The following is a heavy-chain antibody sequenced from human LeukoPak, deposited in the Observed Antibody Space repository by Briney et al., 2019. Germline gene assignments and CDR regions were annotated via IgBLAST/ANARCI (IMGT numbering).Heavy chain of an antibody. J-gene: IGHJ4*02. CDR2: INHSGST. V-gene: IGHV4-34*01. CDR1: GGSFSGYY. CDR3: ARIKPLGYCSSTSCRAY. D-gene: IGHD2-2*01. Sequence: SATLSLTCAVYGGSFSGYYWSWIRQPPEKGLEWIGEINHSGSTNYNPPLKSRVTTSVHTSKPQSSLKLSSVTAADTAVYYCARIKPLGYCSSTSCRAYWGQGTLVTVSS.